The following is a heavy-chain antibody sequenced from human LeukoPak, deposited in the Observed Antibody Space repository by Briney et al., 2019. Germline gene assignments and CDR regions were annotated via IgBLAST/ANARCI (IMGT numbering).Heavy chain of an antibody. D-gene: IGHD3-10*01. CDR2: ISWNSGSI. V-gene: IGHV3-9*01. CDR3: AKGVRITMIRGAFDI. Sequence: GGSLRLSCAASGFTFDDYAMYWVRQAPGKGLEWVSGISWNSGSIGYADPVKGRFTISRDNAKNSLYLQMNSLRAEDTALYYCAKGVRITMIRGAFDIWGQGTLVTVSS. J-gene: IGHJ3*02. CDR1: GFTFDDYA.